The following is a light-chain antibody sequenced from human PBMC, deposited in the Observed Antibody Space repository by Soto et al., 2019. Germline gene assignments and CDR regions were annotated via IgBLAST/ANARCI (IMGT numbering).Light chain of an antibody. Sequence: SSRGRGSIFSGAATQSVSSSYLAWYQQKPGQAPRLLIYGASSRATGIPDRFSGSGSGTDFPLTISRLEPDDFAVYYRQQYRSSRTFGQGTKVDIK. CDR1: QSVSSSY. J-gene: IGKJ1*01. V-gene: IGKV3-20*01. CDR3: QQYRSSRT. CDR2: GAS.